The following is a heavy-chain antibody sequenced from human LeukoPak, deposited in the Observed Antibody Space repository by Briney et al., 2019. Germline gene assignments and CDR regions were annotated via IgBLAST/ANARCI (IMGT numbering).Heavy chain of an antibody. J-gene: IGHJ6*02. CDR1: GGSISSFY. CDR2: IHDSGST. CDR3: AREGRGGNSYGDYYYYGIDV. D-gene: IGHD5-18*01. V-gene: IGHV4-59*01. Sequence: PSETLSLTCTVSGGSISSFYWNWIRQSPGKGLEWIGYIHDSGSTNYNPSLKSRVTLSLDAFNNEVSLKLSSVTAADTAVYYCAREGRGGNSYGDYYYYGIDVWGQGTTVSVSS.